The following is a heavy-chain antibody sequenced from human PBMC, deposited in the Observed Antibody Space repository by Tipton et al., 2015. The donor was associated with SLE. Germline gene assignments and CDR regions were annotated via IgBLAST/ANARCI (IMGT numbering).Heavy chain of an antibody. V-gene: IGHV4-59*01. D-gene: IGHD6-19*01. J-gene: IGHJ4*02. CDR1: GGSISSYY. CDR3: ARDSGWYYFDY. Sequence: TLSLTCTVSGGSISSYYWSWIRQPPGKGLEWIGYIYYSGSTNYNPSLKSRVTISVDTSKNQFSLILSSGTAADTAGYYCARDSGWYYFDYWGQGTLVTVSS. CDR2: IYYSGST.